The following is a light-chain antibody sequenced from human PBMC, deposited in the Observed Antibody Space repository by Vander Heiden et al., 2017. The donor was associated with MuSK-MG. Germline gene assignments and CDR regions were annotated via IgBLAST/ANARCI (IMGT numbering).Light chain of an antibody. CDR1: QDISNY. CDR2: DAS. CDR3: QQYTSDPLT. J-gene: IGKJ4*01. V-gene: IGKV1-16*02. Sequence: DIQMTQSPSSLSASVGDRVTITCGASQDISNYLDWFQQKPGKAPKSLIYDASTLETGVPSKFSGSGSGTDFTFTISSLQPEDFATYYCQQYTSDPLTFGGGTKVEIK.